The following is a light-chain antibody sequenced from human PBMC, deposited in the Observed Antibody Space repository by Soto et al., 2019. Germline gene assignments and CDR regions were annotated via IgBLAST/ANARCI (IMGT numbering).Light chain of an antibody. V-gene: IGLV2-14*01. CDR2: KVS. CDR1: SSDVGGYNY. Sequence: QSVLTQPASVSGSPGQSITISCTGTSSDVGGYNYVSWYQQHPGKAPKLMIYKVSNRPSGVSNRFSGSKSGNTASLTISGLQAEDEADYYCSSYTSSSTLGFGGGTKLTVL. J-gene: IGLJ3*02. CDR3: SSYTSSSTLG.